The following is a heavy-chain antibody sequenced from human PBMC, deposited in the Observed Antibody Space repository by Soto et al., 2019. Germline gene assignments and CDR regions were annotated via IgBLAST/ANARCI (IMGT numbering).Heavy chain of an antibody. CDR2: IDWDDDK. J-gene: IGHJ6*02. CDR1: GFSLRTSGMC. D-gene: IGHD6-13*01. Sequence: SGPTLVNPTQTLTHTCTFSGFSLRTSGMCVSWIRQPPGKALEWLARIDWDDDKYYSTSLKTRLTISKDTSKNQVVLTMTNMDPVDTATYYCARIIHIAAAGRADYVMDVWGQGTTVTVSS. CDR3: ARIIHIAAAGRADYVMDV. V-gene: IGHV2-70*11.